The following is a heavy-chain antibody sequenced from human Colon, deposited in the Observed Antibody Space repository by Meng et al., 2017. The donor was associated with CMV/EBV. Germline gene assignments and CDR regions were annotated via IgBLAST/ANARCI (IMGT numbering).Heavy chain of an antibody. J-gene: IGHJ4*02. CDR3: ASYYDSSGYYYLAPAIDY. D-gene: IGHD3-22*01. CDR1: TFSSYG. V-gene: IGHV3-30*02. Sequence: TFSSYGMHWVRQAPGKGLEWVAFIRYDGSNKYYADSVKGRFTISRDNSKNTLYLQMNSLRAEDTAVYYCASYYDSSGYYYLAPAIDYWGQGTLVTVSS. CDR2: IRYDGSNK.